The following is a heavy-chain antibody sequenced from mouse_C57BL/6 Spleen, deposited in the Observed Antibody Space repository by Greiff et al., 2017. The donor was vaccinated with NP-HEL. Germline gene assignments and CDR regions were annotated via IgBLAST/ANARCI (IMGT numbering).Heavy chain of an antibody. CDR3: ARQTAQATYWYFDV. CDR2: IDPSDSYT. V-gene: IGHV1-69*01. J-gene: IGHJ1*03. CDR1: GYTFTSYW. Sequence: QVQLQQPGAELVMPGASVKLSCKASGYTFTSYWMPWVKQRPGQGLEWIGEIDPSDSYTNYNQKFKGKSTLTVDKSSSTAYMQLSSLTSEDSAVYYCARQTAQATYWYFDVWGTGTTVTVSS. D-gene: IGHD3-2*02.